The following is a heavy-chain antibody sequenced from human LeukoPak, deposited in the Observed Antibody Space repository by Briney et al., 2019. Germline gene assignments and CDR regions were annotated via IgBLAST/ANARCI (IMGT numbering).Heavy chain of an antibody. CDR2: ISAYNGNT. V-gene: IGHV1-18*01. Sequence: ASVKVSCKASGYTFTSYGISWVRQAPGQGLEWMGWISAYNGNTNYAQKLQGRVTMTTDTSTSTAYMGLRSLRSDDTAVYYCARYCSSTSCYQDYYGMDVWGQGTTVTVSS. J-gene: IGHJ6*02. CDR1: GYTFTSYG. D-gene: IGHD2-2*01. CDR3: ARYCSSTSCYQDYYGMDV.